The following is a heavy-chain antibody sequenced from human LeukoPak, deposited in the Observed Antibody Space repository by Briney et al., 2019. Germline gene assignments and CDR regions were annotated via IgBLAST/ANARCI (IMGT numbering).Heavy chain of an antibody. CDR2: ISSSGRSI. Sequence: GGSLRLSCAASGFTLSIYEMNWVRQAPGKGLEWVSHISSSGRSIYYADSVKGRFTISRDNTKNSMYLQMNSLRAEDTAIYYCARTDPGGSIDYWGQGTLVTVSS. CDR3: ARTDPGGSIDY. CDR1: GFTLSIYE. D-gene: IGHD3-10*01. V-gene: IGHV3-48*03. J-gene: IGHJ4*02.